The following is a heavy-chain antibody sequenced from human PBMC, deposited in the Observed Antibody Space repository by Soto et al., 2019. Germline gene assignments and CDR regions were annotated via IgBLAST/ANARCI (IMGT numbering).Heavy chain of an antibody. CDR2: IIPIFDAA. J-gene: IGHJ6*02. CDR3: ARNGTQTGYSYGMDV. CDR1: GGTFSDFT. Sequence: SVKVSCKASGGTFSDFTINWVRQAPGQRLEWMGGIIPIFDAANYAEKFQGRVTITADESTSTSFMEVSSLRSEDTAVYYCARNGTQTGYSYGMDVWGQGTMVTVSS. D-gene: IGHD1-1*01. V-gene: IGHV1-69*13.